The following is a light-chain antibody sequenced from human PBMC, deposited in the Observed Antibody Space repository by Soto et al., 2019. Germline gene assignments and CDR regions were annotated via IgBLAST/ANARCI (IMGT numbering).Light chain of an antibody. CDR2: EVS. J-gene: IGKJ4*01. V-gene: IGKV2-30*01. CDR3: MQGTHWPLT. CDR1: QSLLFINGITF. Sequence: EVVLTQSPLSLPVTVGQPATVSCWSSQSLLFINGITFLTWFHQRPGQPPRRLISEVSNRESGVPGRVSGSGAGTNFTLTISSVEAEDVGLCSWMQGTHWPLTFGGGTRVDIK.